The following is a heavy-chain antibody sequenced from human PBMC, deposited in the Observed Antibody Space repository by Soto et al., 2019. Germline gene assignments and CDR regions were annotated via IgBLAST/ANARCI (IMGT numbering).Heavy chain of an antibody. J-gene: IGHJ1*01. CDR2: INAGNGNT. Sequence: ASVKVSCKASGFSFIDYSILWVRQAPGQSLEWLGWINAGNGNTKYSHKFQDRVTITSDTSATTTYMELRSLRSEDTAVFYCARSAKKTWLPDFWGQGTLVTVSS. D-gene: IGHD5-12*01. CDR1: GFSFIDYS. CDR3: ARSAKKTWLPDF. V-gene: IGHV1-3*01.